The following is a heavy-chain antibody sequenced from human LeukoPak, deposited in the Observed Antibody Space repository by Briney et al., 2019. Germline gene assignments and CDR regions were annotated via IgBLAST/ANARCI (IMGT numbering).Heavy chain of an antibody. D-gene: IGHD3-3*01. Sequence: SVKVSCKASGGTFSSYAISWVRQAPGQGLGWMGRIIPILGIANYAQKFQGRVTITADKSTSTAYMELSSLRSEDTAVYYCARTTFGPSSRPFYYYYSMDVWGQGTTVTVSS. CDR2: IIPILGIA. J-gene: IGHJ6*02. V-gene: IGHV1-69*04. CDR1: GGTFSSYA. CDR3: ARTTFGPSSRPFYYYYSMDV.